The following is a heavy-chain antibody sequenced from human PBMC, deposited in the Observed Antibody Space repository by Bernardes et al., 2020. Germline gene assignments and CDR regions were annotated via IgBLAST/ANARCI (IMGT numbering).Heavy chain of an antibody. V-gene: IGHV3-23*01. CDR3: AKDMRRCCVSRCADAFDE. J-gene: IGHJ3*01. CDR1: GFTFSSYA. Sequence: GGSLRLSCAASGFTFSSYAMSWVRQAPGKGLEWVSAISGSGGSTYYADSVKGRFTISRDNSKNTLYLQMNSLRAEDTAVYYCAKDMRRCCVSRCADAFDEWGQWTMVTVS. D-gene: IGHD3-3*02. CDR2: ISGSGGST.